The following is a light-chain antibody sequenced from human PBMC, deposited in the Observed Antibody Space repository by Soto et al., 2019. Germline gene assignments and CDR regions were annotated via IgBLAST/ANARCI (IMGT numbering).Light chain of an antibody. CDR3: QHYSGYPWT. Sequence: DIQMTQSPSTLSASVGDRVTITCRASQNIYRWLAWYQQKPGKAPNLLIYDASSLQSGVPSRFSGSGSGTEFTLTNSSLHPDDFGTYFCQHYSGYPWTFGQGTKVQIK. CDR2: DAS. J-gene: IGKJ1*01. V-gene: IGKV1-5*01. CDR1: QNIYRW.